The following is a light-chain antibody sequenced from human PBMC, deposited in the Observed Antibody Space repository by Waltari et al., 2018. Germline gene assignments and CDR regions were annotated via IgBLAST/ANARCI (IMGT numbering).Light chain of an antibody. Sequence: QLVLTQSPSASASLGASVTLTCTLSSGHSSYALAWHPQQPEKGPRYLMKLNSDGSHSKGDGIPDRFSGSSSGAERYLTISSLQSEDEADYYCQTWGTGIHVFGTGTKVTVL. CDR3: QTWGTGIHV. V-gene: IGLV4-69*01. CDR2: LNSDGSH. J-gene: IGLJ1*01. CDR1: SGHSSYA.